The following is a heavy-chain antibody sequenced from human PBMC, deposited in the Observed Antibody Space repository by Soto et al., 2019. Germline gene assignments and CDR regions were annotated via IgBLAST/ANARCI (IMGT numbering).Heavy chain of an antibody. CDR1: GGTFNVYT. CDR2: IIPMLAIT. CDR3: ALGSWSGETCDI. Sequence: VQLVQSGAEVKKPGSSVKVSCKASGGTFNVYTIIWVRQAPGQGLEWMGRIIPMLAITNYAQRFQGRVTLTADTSTTTAYMELSSLTSVDKAVYYCALGSWSGETCDISGQGTLVTVSS. V-gene: IGHV1-69*02. D-gene: IGHD6-13*01. J-gene: IGHJ3*02.